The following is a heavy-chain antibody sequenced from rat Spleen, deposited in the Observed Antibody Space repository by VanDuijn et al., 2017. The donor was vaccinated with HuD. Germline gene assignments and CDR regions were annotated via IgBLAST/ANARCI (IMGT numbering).Heavy chain of an antibody. CDR2: MSSGGDT. D-gene: IGHD1-2*01. Sequence: QVQLKESGPGLVQPSQTLSLTCTVSGFSLTNFLVSWVRQPPGKGLEWIARMSSGGDTFYNSALKSRLTISRDTSKSQVFLKMNSLQTEDTAIYFCTRSGYYYSSYVPFFDYWGQGTLVTVSS. CDR3: TRSGYYYSSYVPFFDY. CDR1: GFSLTNFL. V-gene: IGHV2S12*01. J-gene: IGHJ3*01.